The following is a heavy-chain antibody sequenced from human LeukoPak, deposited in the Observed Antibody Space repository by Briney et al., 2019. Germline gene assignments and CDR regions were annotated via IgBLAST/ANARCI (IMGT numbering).Heavy chain of an antibody. D-gene: IGHD1/OR15-1a*01. Sequence: GASVKVSCKASGYTFTGYYMQGVRQAPGQGLDWMGWINPNTGDTNIAQNFQGRVTMTRDTSTTTAYMELSRLTLDDTAVYYCARITGTTGHWGQGTPVTVSS. CDR3: ARITGTTGH. J-gene: IGHJ4*02. CDR1: GYTFTGYY. CDR2: INPNTGDT. V-gene: IGHV1-2*02.